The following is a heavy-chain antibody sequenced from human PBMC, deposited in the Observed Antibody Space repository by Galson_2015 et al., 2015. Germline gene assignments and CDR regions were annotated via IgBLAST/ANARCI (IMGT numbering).Heavy chain of an antibody. D-gene: IGHD6-25*01. CDR2: ISWNSDDM. Sequence: SLRPSCAASGFSFADYAMHWVRQVPGKGLEWVSGISWNSDDMIYGDSVKGRFTISRDNAKNSLYLQMNSLRPDDTAFYYCATRSDQREFDNWGQGTLVTVSS. V-gene: IGHV3-9*01. CDR3: ATRSDQREFDN. CDR1: GFSFADYA. J-gene: IGHJ4*02.